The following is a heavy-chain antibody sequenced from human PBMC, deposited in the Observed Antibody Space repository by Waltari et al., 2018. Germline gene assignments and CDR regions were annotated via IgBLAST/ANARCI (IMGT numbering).Heavy chain of an antibody. CDR3: ARERRNGDRSFDY. Sequence: QVQLQQWGAGLLKPSETLSLTCAVYGGSFSGYYWSWIRQPPGKGLEWIGEINHSGSTNYNPSRKSRVTISVDTSKNQFSLKLSSVTAADTAVYYCARERRNGDRSFDYWGQGTLVTVSS. V-gene: IGHV4-34*01. J-gene: IGHJ4*02. CDR1: GGSFSGYY. D-gene: IGHD4-17*01. CDR2: INHSGST.